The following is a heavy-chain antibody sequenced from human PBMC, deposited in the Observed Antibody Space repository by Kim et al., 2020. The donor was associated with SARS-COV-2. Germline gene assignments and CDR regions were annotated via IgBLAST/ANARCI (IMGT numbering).Heavy chain of an antibody. CDR1: GFTFSSYS. CDR3: ARDLQVRGVIKAYGMDV. Sequence: GGSLRLSCAASGFTFSSYSMNWVRQAPGKGLEWVSYISSSSSTIYYADSVKGRFTISRDNAKNSLYLQMNSLRDEDTAVYYCARDLQVRGVIKAYGMDVWGQGTTVTLSS. CDR2: ISSSSSTI. D-gene: IGHD3-10*01. J-gene: IGHJ6*02. V-gene: IGHV3-48*02.